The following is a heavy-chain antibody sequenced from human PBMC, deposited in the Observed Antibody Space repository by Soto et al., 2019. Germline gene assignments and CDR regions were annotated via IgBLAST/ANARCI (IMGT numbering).Heavy chain of an antibody. V-gene: IGHV4-59*01. CDR3: SRISSVDPYGYVNGGLDV. D-gene: IGHD5-18*01. J-gene: IGHJ6*02. CDR2: FYHSGNS. Sequence: SETLSLTCSVSGGSIRSYYWSWIRQSPEKGLEWIGYFYHSGNSNYNPSLKSRVTISVDTSKNRLSLRLRAVTAADTAVYFCSRISSVDPYGYVNGGLDVWGQGATATVSS. CDR1: GGSIRSYY.